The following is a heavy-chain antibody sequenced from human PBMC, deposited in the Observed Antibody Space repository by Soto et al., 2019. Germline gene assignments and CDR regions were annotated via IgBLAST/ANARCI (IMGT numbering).Heavy chain of an antibody. CDR1: GFIFSAYG. J-gene: IGHJ4*02. D-gene: IGHD3-22*01. V-gene: IGHV3-30*18. CDR2: ISYDGNNE. CDR3: AKDTYYHDTTGYYVFDY. Sequence: QVQLVESGGGVVQPGRSLRLSCAASGFIFSAYGIHWVRQAPGKGLEWVAVISYDGNNEHYADSVKGRFTISRDNSKNXPFLQMSSLGAEDTAVYYCAKDTYYHDTTGYYVFDYWGQGTLVTVSS.